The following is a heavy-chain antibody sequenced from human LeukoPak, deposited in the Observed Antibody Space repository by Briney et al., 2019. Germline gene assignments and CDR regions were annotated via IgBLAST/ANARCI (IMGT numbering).Heavy chain of an antibody. CDR1: GGSFSGYY. J-gene: IGHJ5*02. CDR3: ARHAPRLRYFDWFGSGRNDWFDP. Sequence: PSETLSLTCAVYGGSFSGYYWSWIRQPPGKGLEWIGEINHSESTNYNPSLKSRVTISVDTSKNQFSLKLSSVTAADTAVYYCARHAPRLRYFDWFGSGRNDWFDPWGQGTLVTVSS. V-gene: IGHV4-34*01. D-gene: IGHD3-9*01. CDR2: INHSEST.